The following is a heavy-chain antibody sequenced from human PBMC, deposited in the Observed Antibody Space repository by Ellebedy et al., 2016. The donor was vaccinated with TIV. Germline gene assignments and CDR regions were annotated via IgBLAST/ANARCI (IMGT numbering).Heavy chain of an antibody. J-gene: IGHJ1*01. Sequence: SETLSLXXAVYGGSFSGYYWSWIRQPPGKGLEWIGEINHSGSTNYNPSLKSRVTISVDTSKNQFSLKLSSVTAADTAVYYCARNGELRYFDYGGDFQHWGQGTLVTVSS. CDR3: ARNGELRYFDYGGDFQH. V-gene: IGHV4-34*01. CDR2: INHSGST. CDR1: GGSFSGYY. D-gene: IGHD3-9*01.